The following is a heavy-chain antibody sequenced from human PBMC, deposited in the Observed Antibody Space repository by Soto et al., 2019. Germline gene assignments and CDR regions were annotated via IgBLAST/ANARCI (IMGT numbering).Heavy chain of an antibody. J-gene: IGHJ6*02. CDR1: GFSFSTHT. CDR3: VKGGEDITSPYGMDV. Sequence: PGGSLRLSCVASGFSFSTHTLVWVRQAPGKGLEWVSYISTGGTYLEYAHSVKGRFTISRDDAADSVFLQMNSLKGDDTAVYYCVKGGEDITSPYGMDVWGQGTTVTVSS. CDR2: ISTGGTYL. D-gene: IGHD2-2*01. V-gene: IGHV3-21*06.